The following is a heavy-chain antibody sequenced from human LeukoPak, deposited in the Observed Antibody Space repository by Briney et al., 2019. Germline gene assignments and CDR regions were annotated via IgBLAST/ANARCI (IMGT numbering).Heavy chain of an antibody. J-gene: IGHJ4*02. CDR3: ASHGGHDYFGY. D-gene: IGHD5-12*01. Sequence: PGGSLRLSCAASGLTFSDYYMSWIRQAPGKGLEWVSYISSSSGYTKYADSVKGRFTISRDNAKNSLYLQMNSLRAEDTAVYYCASHGGHDYFGYWGQGTLVTVSS. CDR1: GLTFSDYY. CDR2: ISSSSGYT. V-gene: IGHV3-11*06.